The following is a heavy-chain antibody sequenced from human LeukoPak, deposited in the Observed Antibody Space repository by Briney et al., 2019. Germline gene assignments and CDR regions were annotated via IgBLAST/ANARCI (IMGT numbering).Heavy chain of an antibody. V-gene: IGHV1-69*13. J-gene: IGHJ4*02. CDR3: ARGADTLPGREYFDY. Sequence: GASVKVSCKASGYTFTGYYMHWVRQAPGQGLEWMGGIIPIFGTANYAQKFQGRVTITADESTSTAYMELSSLRSEDTAVYYCARGADTLPGREYFDYWGQGTLVTVSS. CDR2: IIPIFGTA. D-gene: IGHD3-9*01. CDR1: GYTFTGYY.